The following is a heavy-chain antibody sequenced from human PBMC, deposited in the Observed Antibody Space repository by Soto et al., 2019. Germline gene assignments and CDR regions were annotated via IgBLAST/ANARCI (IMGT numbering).Heavy chain of an antibody. Sequence: SETLSLTCSVSGDSISTVDYFWAWIRQPPGQALEYIGYIYKSAATYYNPSFESRVAISLDTSKSQFSLNVTSVTAADTAVYFCARGRYCLTGRCFPNWFDSWGQGTLVTVSS. D-gene: IGHD2-15*01. V-gene: IGHV4-30-4*01. CDR2: IYKSAAT. CDR1: GDSISTVDYF. CDR3: ARGRYCLTGRCFPNWFDS. J-gene: IGHJ5*01.